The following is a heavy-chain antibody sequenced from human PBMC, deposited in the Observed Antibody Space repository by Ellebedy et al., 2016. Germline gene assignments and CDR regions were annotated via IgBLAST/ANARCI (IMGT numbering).Heavy chain of an antibody. J-gene: IGHJ6*02. CDR3: ARVGAENYYYYGMDV. V-gene: IGHV3-30-3*01. Sequence: GESLKISCAASGFTFSSYAMHWVRQAPGKGLEWVAVISYDGSNKYYADSVKGRFTISRDNSKNTLYLQMNSLRAEDTAVYYCARVGAENYYYYGMDVWGQGTTVTVSS. CDR1: GFTFSSYA. D-gene: IGHD1-26*01. CDR2: ISYDGSNK.